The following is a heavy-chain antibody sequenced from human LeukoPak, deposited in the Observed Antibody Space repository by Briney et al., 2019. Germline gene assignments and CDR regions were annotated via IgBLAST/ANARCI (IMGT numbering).Heavy chain of an antibody. Sequence: PSGTLSLTCAVSGGSFSGYYWSWIRQPPGKGLEWIGYIYYRGSTNYNPSLMSRASISVDTSKNQFSLKLDSLTAADTAVYYCVRRGVLWFGELSYYYFDLWGRGTLVAVSS. CDR2: IYYRGST. V-gene: IGHV4-59*01. D-gene: IGHD3-10*01. CDR1: GGSFSGYY. J-gene: IGHJ2*01. CDR3: VRRGVLWFGELSYYYFDL.